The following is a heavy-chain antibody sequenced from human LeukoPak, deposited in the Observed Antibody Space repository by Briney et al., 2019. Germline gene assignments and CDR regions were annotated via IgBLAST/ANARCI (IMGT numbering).Heavy chain of an antibody. Sequence: GGSLRLSCAASGFTFSSYAMHWVRQAPGKGLEWVAVISYDGSNKYYADSVKGRFTISRDNSKNTLYLQMNSLRAEDTAVYYCATTLLTTFDYWGQGTLVTVSS. D-gene: IGHD4-17*01. CDR2: ISYDGSNK. J-gene: IGHJ4*02. CDR1: GFTFSSYA. V-gene: IGHV3-30-3*01. CDR3: ATTLLTTFDY.